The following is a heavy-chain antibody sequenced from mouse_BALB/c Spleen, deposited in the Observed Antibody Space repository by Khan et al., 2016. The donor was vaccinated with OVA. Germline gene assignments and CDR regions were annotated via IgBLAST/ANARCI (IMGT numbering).Heavy chain of an antibody. CDR1: DYSITSDYA. CDR3: RRSVYYAYAYAMDY. J-gene: IGHJ4*01. D-gene: IGHD2-2*01. Sequence: VQLKESGPGLVKPSQSLSLTCTVSDYSITSDYAWNWIRQFPGNKLEWMGYISYSGSTSYHPSLKSRISFTRDTSKNQFFLQLNSVTPEDTATYYCRRSVYYAYAYAMDYWGQGTSVTVSS. V-gene: IGHV3-2*02. CDR2: ISYSGST.